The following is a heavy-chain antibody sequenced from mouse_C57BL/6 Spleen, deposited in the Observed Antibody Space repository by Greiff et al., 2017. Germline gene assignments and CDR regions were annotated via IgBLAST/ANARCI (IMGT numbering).Heavy chain of an antibody. CDR2: IDPENGDT. V-gene: IGHV14-4*01. Sequence: VQLQQSGAELVRPGASVKLSCTASGFNIKDDYMHWVKQRPEQGLEWIGWIDPENGDTEYASKFQGKATITADTSSNTAYLQLSSLTSEDTAVYYCTITSSGFAWFAYWGQGTLVTVSA. CDR1: GFNIKDDY. CDR3: TITSSGFAWFAY. D-gene: IGHD3-2*02. J-gene: IGHJ3*01.